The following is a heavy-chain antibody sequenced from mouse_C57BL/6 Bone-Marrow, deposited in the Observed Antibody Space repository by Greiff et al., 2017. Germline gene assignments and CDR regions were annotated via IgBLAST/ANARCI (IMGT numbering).Heavy chain of an antibody. Sequence: QVQLQQSGPELVKPGASVKISCKASGYTFTDYYINWVKQRPGQGLEWIGWIFPGSGSTYYNEKFKGKATLTVDKSSSTAYMLLSSLTSEDSAVYFCAREGITTVVAYYFDYWGQGTTLTVSS. CDR1: GYTFTDYY. CDR3: AREGITTVVAYYFDY. D-gene: IGHD1-1*01. V-gene: IGHV1-75*01. J-gene: IGHJ2*01. CDR2: IFPGSGST.